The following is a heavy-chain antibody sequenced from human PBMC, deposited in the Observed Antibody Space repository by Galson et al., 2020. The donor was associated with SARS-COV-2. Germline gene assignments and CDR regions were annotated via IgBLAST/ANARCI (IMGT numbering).Heavy chain of an antibody. V-gene: IGHV4-39*01. D-gene: IGHD6-19*01. CDR3: ARRRSGWSPRVFHH. Sequence: SETLSLTCTVSGGSISSSSYYWGWIRQPPGKGLEWIGSIYYSGSTYYNPSLKSRVTISVDTSKNQFSLKLSSVTAADTAVYYCARRRSGWSPRVFHHSAPGTLVTLSS. CDR1: GGSISSSSYY. J-gene: IGHJ1*01. CDR2: IYYSGST.